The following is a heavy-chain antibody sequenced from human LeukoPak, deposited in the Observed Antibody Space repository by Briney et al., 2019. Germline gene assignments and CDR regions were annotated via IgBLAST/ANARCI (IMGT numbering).Heavy chain of an antibody. Sequence: GETLRLSCAASGFTFSTYGMSWVRQAPGKGLEWVAFIKSYTFGGTTEYAASVKGRFTLSRDESKSIAYLQMNSLKTEDTAVYYCTTYSSRWFRHFDYWGQGTLVTVSS. CDR3: TTYSSRWFRHFDY. J-gene: IGHJ4*02. CDR2: IKSYTFGGTT. V-gene: IGHV3-49*04. CDR1: GFTFSTYG. D-gene: IGHD6-19*01.